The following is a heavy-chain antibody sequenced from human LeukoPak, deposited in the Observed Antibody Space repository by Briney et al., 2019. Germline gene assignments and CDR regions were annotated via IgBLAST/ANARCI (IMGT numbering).Heavy chain of an antibody. CDR2: INPNSVGT. V-gene: IGHV1-2*02. CDR3: ARDAEASSGWYRGKYYYYYMDV. D-gene: IGHD6-19*01. Sequence: GASVKVSCKASGYTFTGYYMHWVRQAPGQGLEWMGWINPNSVGTNYAQKFQGRVTMTRDTSISTAYMELSRLRSDDTAVYYCARDAEASSGWYRGKYYYYYMDVWGKGTTVTVSS. J-gene: IGHJ6*03. CDR1: GYTFTGYY.